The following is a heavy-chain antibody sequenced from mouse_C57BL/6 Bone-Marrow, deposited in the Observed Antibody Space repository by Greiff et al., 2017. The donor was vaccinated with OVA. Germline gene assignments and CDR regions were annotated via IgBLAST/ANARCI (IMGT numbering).Heavy chain of an antibody. J-gene: IGHJ2*01. V-gene: IGHV1-81*01. CDR3: ARGWVTTGGFDY. CDR1: GYTFTSYG. D-gene: IGHD1-1*01. Sequence: QVQLQQSGAELARPGASVKLSCKASGYTFTSYGISWVKQRTGQGLEWIGEIYPRSGNTYYNEKFKGKATLTADKSSSTAYMELRSLTSEDSAVYFCARGWVTTGGFDYWGQGTTLTVSS. CDR2: IYPRSGNT.